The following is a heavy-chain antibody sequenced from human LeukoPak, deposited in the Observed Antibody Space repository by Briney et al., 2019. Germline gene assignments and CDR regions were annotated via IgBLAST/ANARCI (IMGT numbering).Heavy chain of an antibody. V-gene: IGHV1-2*02. CDR3: ARDLDDAFDI. J-gene: IGHJ3*02. Sequence: SVKVSCKASGYTFTGYYMHWVRQAPGQGLEWMGWINPNSGGTNSAQKFPGRVTMTRYTSITTTNMELSRLRSDDTAVYFCARDLDDAFDIWGQGTMVTVSS. D-gene: IGHD1-1*01. CDR1: GYTFTGYY. CDR2: INPNSGGT.